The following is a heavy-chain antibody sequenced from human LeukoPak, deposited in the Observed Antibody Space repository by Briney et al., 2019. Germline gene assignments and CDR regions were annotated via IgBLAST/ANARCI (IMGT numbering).Heavy chain of an antibody. CDR2: IKQAGSEK. D-gene: IGHD5-24*01. CDR3: ARVWGPKPDMPAINNHFYYYMDV. CDR1: GFTFSSYW. J-gene: IGHJ6*03. Sequence: QPGGSLRLSCAASGFTFSSYWMSWVRQASGKGLEWVANIKQAGSEKYYVDSVKGRFTISRDNAKNSLHLQMDTLRADDTAVYYCARVWGPKPDMPAINNHFYYYMDVRGKGTTVTVSS. V-gene: IGHV3-7*01.